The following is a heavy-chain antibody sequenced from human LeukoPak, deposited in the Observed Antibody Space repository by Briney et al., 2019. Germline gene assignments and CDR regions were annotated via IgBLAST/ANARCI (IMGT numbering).Heavy chain of an antibody. CDR3: ARSSSGSSNWFGP. J-gene: IGHJ5*02. CDR2: INPYSGGT. D-gene: IGHD3-22*01. V-gene: IGHV1-2*06. Sequence: ASVKVSCKXSGYTFTGYYIHWVRQAPRQGLEWMGRINPYSGGTNYAQNFEGRVTMTRDTSITTAYMELSRLTSDDTAVYYCARSSSGSSNWFGPWGQGTLVTVSS. CDR1: GYTFTGYY.